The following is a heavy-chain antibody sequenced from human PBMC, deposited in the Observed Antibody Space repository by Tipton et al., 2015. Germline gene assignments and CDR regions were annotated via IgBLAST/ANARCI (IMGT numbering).Heavy chain of an antibody. D-gene: IGHD3-10*01. CDR1: GYTFRSYD. V-gene: IGHV1-18*01. Sequence: QVQLVQSGAEVEKPGASVKVSCKASGYTFRSYDINWVRQATGQGLEWMGWISAYTGDTKYAQRLQGRVTMTTDTSTNTAYMELRSLTSDDAAVYYCARRDHGSGSSNDYWGQGTLVTVSS. J-gene: IGHJ4*02. CDR2: ISAYTGDT. CDR3: ARRDHGSGSSNDY.